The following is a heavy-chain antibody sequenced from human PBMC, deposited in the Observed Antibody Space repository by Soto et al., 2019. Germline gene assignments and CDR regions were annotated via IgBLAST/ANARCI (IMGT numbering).Heavy chain of an antibody. CDR2: IYYSGST. CDR1: GDSISDYY. Sequence: SETLSLTCTVSGDSISDYYWSWIRQPAGKGLEWIGYIYYSGSTYYNPSLKSRVTISVDTSKNQFSLKLSSVTAADTAVYYCARAEVTQKFRIFDYWGQGTLVTVSS. J-gene: IGHJ4*02. CDR3: ARAEVTQKFRIFDY. D-gene: IGHD4-4*01. V-gene: IGHV4-59*06.